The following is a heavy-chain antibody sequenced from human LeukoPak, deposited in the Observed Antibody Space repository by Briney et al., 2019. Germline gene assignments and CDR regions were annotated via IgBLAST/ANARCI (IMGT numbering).Heavy chain of an antibody. CDR1: GGTFSSYA. CDR2: IIPIFGTA. Sequence: ASAKVSCKASGGTFSSYAISWVRQAPGQGLEWMGGIIPIFGTANYAQKFHGRVTITTDGSTSTAYLELSSLRSEDTAVYYCARDTGTVGYWGQGTLVTVSS. CDR3: ARDTGTVGY. D-gene: IGHD1-7*01. V-gene: IGHV1-69*05. J-gene: IGHJ4*02.